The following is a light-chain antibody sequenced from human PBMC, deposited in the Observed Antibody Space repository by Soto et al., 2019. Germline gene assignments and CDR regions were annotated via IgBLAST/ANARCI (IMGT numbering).Light chain of an antibody. CDR1: AGAVTSAYY. V-gene: IGLV7-43*01. CDR3: LLYYGGAQVL. Sequence: QTVVTQEPSLTVSPGGTVTLTCASSAGAVTSAYYTNWLQQKPGQAPRALIYSTSEKHSWTPARFSGSLLGGKAALTLSAAQPKDEADYYCLLYYGGAQVLFGGGTKVTVL. J-gene: IGLJ2*01. CDR2: STS.